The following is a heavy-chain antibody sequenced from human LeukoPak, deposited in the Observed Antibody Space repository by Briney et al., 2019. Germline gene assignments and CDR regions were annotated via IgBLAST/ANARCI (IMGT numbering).Heavy chain of an antibody. CDR1: GGSLSNHY. D-gene: IGHD3-16*01. Sequence: SETLSPTCTVSGGSLSNHYWSWIRQPPGKGLEWIGHIYDSGSTTYNPSLKSRVTMSVDTSKNQFSLNLSSVTAADTAVYYCARGRIGGPKAPFDYWGQGTLVTVSS. V-gene: IGHV4-59*11. CDR2: IYDSGST. CDR3: ARGRIGGPKAPFDY. J-gene: IGHJ4*02.